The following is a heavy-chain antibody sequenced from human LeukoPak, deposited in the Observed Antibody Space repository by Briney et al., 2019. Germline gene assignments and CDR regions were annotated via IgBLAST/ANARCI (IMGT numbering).Heavy chain of an antibody. J-gene: IGHJ6*02. V-gene: IGHV3-21*01. CDR3: ARDPDIVVVPAANGMDV. Sequence: PGGSLRLSCAASGFTFSSYSMNWVRQAPGNGLEWVSSISSSSSYIYYADSVKGRFTISRDNAKNSLYLQMNSLRAEDTAVYYCARDPDIVVVPAANGMDVWGQGTTVTVSS. CDR1: GFTFSSYS. D-gene: IGHD2-2*01. CDR2: ISSSSSYI.